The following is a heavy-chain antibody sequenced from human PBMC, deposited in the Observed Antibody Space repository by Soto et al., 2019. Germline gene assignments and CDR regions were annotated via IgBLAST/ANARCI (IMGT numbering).Heavy chain of an antibody. J-gene: IGHJ4*02. CDR2: ISSSSSYI. CDR1: GFTFSSYS. D-gene: IGHD5-12*01. V-gene: IGHV3-21*01. CDR3: ARDPGYNYDLPDY. Sequence: VGSLRLSCAASGFTFSSYSMNWVRQAPGKGLEWVSSISSSSSYIYYADSVKGRFTISRDNAKNSLYLQMNSLRAEDTAVYYCARDPGYNYDLPDYWGQGTLVTSPQ.